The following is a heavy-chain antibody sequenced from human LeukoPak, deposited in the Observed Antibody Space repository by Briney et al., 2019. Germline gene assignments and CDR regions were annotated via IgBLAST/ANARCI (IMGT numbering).Heavy chain of an antibody. CDR3: AKSGRYFDWFQG. D-gene: IGHD3-9*01. CDR2: ISGSGGRI. J-gene: IGHJ4*02. V-gene: IGHV3-23*01. CDR1: GFTFSSYA. Sequence: GGSLRLSCAASGFTFSSYAMSWVRQAPGKGLEWASAISGSGGRIYYGASVKGRFTISRDNSKNTLNLQMNSLRAEDTAVYYCAKSGRYFDWFQGWGQGTLVTVSS.